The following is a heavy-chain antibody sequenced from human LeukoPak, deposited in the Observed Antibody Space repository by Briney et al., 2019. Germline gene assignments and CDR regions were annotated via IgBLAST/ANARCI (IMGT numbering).Heavy chain of an antibody. D-gene: IGHD5-18*01. V-gene: IGHV3-11*04. J-gene: IGHJ3*02. CDR2: ISSSGSTI. Sequence: KPGGSLRLSCAASGFTFRDYYMSWIRQAPGKRLEWVSYISSSGSTINYADSVKGRFTISRDNAKNSLYLQMNSLRAEDTAVYYCARSAVDTAMDEDAFDIWGQGTMVTVSS. CDR1: GFTFRDYY. CDR3: ARSAVDTAMDEDAFDI.